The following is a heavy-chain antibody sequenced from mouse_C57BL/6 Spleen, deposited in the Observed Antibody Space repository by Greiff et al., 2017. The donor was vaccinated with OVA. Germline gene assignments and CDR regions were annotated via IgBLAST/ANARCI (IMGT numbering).Heavy chain of an antibody. J-gene: IGHJ1*03. CDR2: IWWDDDK. CDR3: AGISYCGSSEGLYWYFDV. Sequence: QVTLKVSGPGLLQPSQTLSLSCSFSGFSLSTFGMGVGWLRQPPGKGLEWLAHIWWDDDKYYNPVLKSRLTISKDTSNNQVFLKIAHVDTADTATYDCAGISYCGSSEGLYWYFDVWGTGTTVTVSS. V-gene: IGHV8-8*01. D-gene: IGHD1-1*01. CDR1: GFSLSTFGMG.